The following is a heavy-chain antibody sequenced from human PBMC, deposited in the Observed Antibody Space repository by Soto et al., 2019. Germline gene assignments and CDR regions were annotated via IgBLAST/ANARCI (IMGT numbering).Heavy chain of an antibody. V-gene: IGHV1-3*01. CDR1: GYTFTTYA. CDR3: ARDATYCSSTTCQYYGLDV. J-gene: IGHJ6*02. CDR2: LNAGNGNT. Sequence: ASVKVSCKASGYTFTTYAMHWVRQAPGQGLEWMGWLNAGNGNTKFSQKYQGRVTITRDTSASTAYMELGSLTSEDTAVYYCARDATYCSSTTCQYYGLDVWGQGTTVTSP. D-gene: IGHD2-2*01.